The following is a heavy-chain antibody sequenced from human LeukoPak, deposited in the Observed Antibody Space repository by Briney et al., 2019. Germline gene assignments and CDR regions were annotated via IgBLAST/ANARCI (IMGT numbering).Heavy chain of an antibody. D-gene: IGHD6-19*01. V-gene: IGHV4-59*12. J-gene: IGHJ4*02. Sequence: PSETLSLTCTVSGGSISTYYWSWIRQPPGKGLEWIGYIYSSGSTNYNPSLKSRVTMSLDTSKNQFSLRLTSVTAADTAVYYCARDDLSVAGSFDYWGQGTLVTVSS. CDR1: GGSISTYY. CDR2: IYSSGST. CDR3: ARDDLSVAGSFDY.